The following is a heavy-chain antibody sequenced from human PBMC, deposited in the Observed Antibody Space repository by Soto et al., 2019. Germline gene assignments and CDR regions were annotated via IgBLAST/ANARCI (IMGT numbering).Heavy chain of an antibody. D-gene: IGHD3-10*02. Sequence: QVQLVQSGAEVKKPGSSVKVSCKASGDTFSSYAISWVQQAPGQGLEWMGKIIPTFGRTNYAQKFQGRLTISADDSTSTAYMELSSLVSEDTAVYYCARDPLSSFAMDVWGQGTTVTVSS. CDR1: GDTFSSYA. CDR3: ARDPLSSFAMDV. J-gene: IGHJ6*02. V-gene: IGHV1-69*18. CDR2: IIPTFGRT.